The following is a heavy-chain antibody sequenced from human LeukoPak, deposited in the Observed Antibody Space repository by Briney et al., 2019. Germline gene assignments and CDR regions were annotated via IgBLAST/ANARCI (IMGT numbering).Heavy chain of an antibody. D-gene: IGHD7-27*01. CDR3: ARAKTGEDFDY. Sequence: GGSLRLSCAASGFTFSSYAMNWVRQAPGKGLEWVSAISESGGSTYYADSVKGRFTISRDNSKNTLYLQMNSLRAEDTAVYYCARAKTGEDFDYWGQGTLVTVSS. J-gene: IGHJ4*02. CDR2: ISESGGST. V-gene: IGHV3-23*01. CDR1: GFTFSSYA.